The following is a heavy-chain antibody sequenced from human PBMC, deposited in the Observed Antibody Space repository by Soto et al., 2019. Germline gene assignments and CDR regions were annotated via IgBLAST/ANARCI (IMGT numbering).Heavy chain of an antibody. Sequence: ASVKVSCKASGYIFSVHVIHCIRQSPLQGLDWMGCINPKSGDTGYAQKFQGRVTMTRDTSLDIVHMDLSGLTSDDAAVYYCARDTRGTRGFDEMDFWGQGTTVTVSS. CDR3: ARDTRGTRGFDEMDF. CDR1: GYIFSVHV. CDR2: INPKSGDT. V-gene: IGHV1-2*02. J-gene: IGHJ6*02. D-gene: IGHD2-2*01.